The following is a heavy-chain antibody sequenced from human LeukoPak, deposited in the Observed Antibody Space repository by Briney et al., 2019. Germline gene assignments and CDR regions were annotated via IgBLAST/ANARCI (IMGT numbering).Heavy chain of an antibody. CDR1: GFTFSSYG. Sequence: PGRSLRLSCAASGFTFSSYGMHWVRQAPGKGLEWVVVISYDGSNKYYADSVKGRFTISRGNSKNTLYLQMNSLRAEDTAVYYCVLEWLGTGFDYWGQGTLVTVSS. J-gene: IGHJ4*02. CDR2: ISYDGSNK. V-gene: IGHV3-30*03. D-gene: IGHD1-7*01. CDR3: VLEWLGTGFDY.